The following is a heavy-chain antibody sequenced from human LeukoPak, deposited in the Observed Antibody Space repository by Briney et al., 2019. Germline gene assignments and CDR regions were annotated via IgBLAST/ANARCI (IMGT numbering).Heavy chain of an antibody. D-gene: IGHD6-13*01. Sequence: SSVKVSCKASGGTFIIYAISWVRHAPGQGREWMGGIIPIFGTANYAQKFQGRVTITTDESTSTAYMELSSLRSEDTAVYYCARDTLGSSSWYVGGFDPWGRGTLVTVSS. J-gene: IGHJ5*02. CDR2: IIPIFGTA. CDR3: ARDTLGSSSWYVGGFDP. CDR1: GGTFIIYA. V-gene: IGHV1-69*05.